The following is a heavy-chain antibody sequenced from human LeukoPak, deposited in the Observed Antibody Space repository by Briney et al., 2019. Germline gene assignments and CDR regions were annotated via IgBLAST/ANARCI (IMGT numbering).Heavy chain of an antibody. CDR2: IIPIFGTA. J-gene: IGHJ5*02. V-gene: IGHV1-69*13. D-gene: IGHD2-8*02. CDR1: GYTFTSYA. CDR3: ARDGVVYAIEGHNWFDP. Sequence: SVKVSCKASGYTFTSYAISWVRQAPGQGLEWMGGIIPIFGTANYAQKFQGRVTITADESTSTAYMELSSLRSEDTAVYYCARDGVVYAIEGHNWFDPWGQGTLVTVSS.